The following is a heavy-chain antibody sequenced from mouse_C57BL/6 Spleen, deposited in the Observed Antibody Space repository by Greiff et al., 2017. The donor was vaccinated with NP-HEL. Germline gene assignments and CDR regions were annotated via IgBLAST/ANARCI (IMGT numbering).Heavy chain of an antibody. CDR2: IYPGSGST. Sequence: QVQLQQPGAELVKPGASVKMSCKASGYTFTSYWITWVKQRPGQGLEWIGDIYPGSGSTNYNEKFKSKATLTVDTSSSTAYMQLSSLTSEDSAVYYCARSYYGSSSLWYFDVWGTGTTVTVSS. CDR3: ARSYYGSSSLWYFDV. V-gene: IGHV1-55*01. J-gene: IGHJ1*03. D-gene: IGHD1-1*01. CDR1: GYTFTSYW.